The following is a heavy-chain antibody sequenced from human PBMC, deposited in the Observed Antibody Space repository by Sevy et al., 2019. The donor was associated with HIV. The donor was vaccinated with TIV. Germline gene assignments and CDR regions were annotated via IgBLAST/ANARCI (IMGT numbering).Heavy chain of an antibody. CDR3: ARAVEDYSDSSAWDWYFDL. CDR1: GFNVSGNY. Sequence: GGSLRLSCAASGFNVSGNYMSWVRQAPGKGLEWVSGIFSGGNTHFADSVKGRFTISRDNSKNTLSLQMNSLSAEDTAVYYCARAVEDYSDSSAWDWYFDLWGRGSLVTVSS. D-gene: IGHD3-22*01. V-gene: IGHV3-66*01. CDR2: IFSGGNT. J-gene: IGHJ2*01.